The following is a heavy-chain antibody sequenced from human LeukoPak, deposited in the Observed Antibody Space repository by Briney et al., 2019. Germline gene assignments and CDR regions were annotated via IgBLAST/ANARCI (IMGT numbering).Heavy chain of an antibody. D-gene: IGHD2/OR15-2a*01. CDR1: GFTFSIYE. V-gene: IGHV3-48*03. CDR2: ISSSGSII. J-gene: IGHJ3*02. Sequence: GGSLRLPCAASGFTFSIYEMNWVRQAPEKGLEWVSYISSSGSIIYYADSMKGRFTISRDNAKNSLYLQMNVLRAADTAVYFCARGARTTSVFDIWGQGTMVTVSS. CDR3: ARGARTTSVFDI.